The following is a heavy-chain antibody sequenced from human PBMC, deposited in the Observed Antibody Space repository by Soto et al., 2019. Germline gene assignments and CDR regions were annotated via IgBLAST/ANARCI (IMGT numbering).Heavy chain of an antibody. D-gene: IGHD3-9*01. Sequence: SETLCLTCSVSGASISSYYLTWMRQPPGGGLEWIGYMHHTQGTNDNPSLRGRVHMSIDTSMNQFSLRLTSVTAADTAVYYCARVPFVGYFDWLDPWGHGTLVTVYS. CDR1: GASISSYY. CDR2: MHHTQGT. CDR3: ARVPFVGYFDWLDP. V-gene: IGHV4-59*01. J-gene: IGHJ5*02.